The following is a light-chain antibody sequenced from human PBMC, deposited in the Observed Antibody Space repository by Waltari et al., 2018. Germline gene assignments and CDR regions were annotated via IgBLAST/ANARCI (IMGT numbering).Light chain of an antibody. CDR1: SGLVPTIYY. J-gene: IGLJ3*02. CDR3: VLYVGSGIWV. Sequence: QTVVTQEPSFSVSPGGTVTLTCGLSSGLVPTIYYPSRYQQIPGQAPRTLIYSTNTPSSGVPDRFSGSILGNKAALTITGAQADDESDYYCVLYVGSGIWVFGGGTKLTVL. V-gene: IGLV8-61*01. CDR2: STN.